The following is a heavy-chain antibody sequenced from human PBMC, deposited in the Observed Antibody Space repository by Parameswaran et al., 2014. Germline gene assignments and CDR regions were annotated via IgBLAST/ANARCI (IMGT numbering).Heavy chain of an antibody. J-gene: IGHJ6*02. CDR2: INHSGST. Sequence: VRQMPGKGLEWIGEINHSGSTNYNPSLKSRVTISVDTSKNQFSLKLSSVTAADTAVYYCARGPAYYYGSGSYYTTSYYYYGMDVWGQGTTVTVSS. D-gene: IGHD3-10*01. V-gene: IGHV4-34*01. CDR3: ARGPAYYYGSGSYYTTSYYYYGMDV.